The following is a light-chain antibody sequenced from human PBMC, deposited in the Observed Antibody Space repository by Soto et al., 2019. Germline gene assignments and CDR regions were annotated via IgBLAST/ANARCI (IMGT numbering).Light chain of an antibody. J-gene: IGKJ1*01. V-gene: IGKV1-5*03. CDR2: KAS. CDR1: QSIGIW. Sequence: IQMTQSPSTLSASVGHRVAITCRASQSIGIWLAWYQKKPGKAPRFLIYKASTLQTGVPSRFSGSGSGTEFTLTISSLQPDDFATYYCQQYNDYSWTFGQGTKVEI. CDR3: QQYNDYSWT.